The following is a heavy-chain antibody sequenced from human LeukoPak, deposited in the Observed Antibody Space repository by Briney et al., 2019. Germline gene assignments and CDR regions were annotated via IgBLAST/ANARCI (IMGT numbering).Heavy chain of an antibody. CDR3: AREVTNVAFDI. D-gene: IGHD4-17*01. CDR1: GFSFSSYG. Sequence: PGRALRLSCAASGFSFSSYGMHWVRQAPGKGLEWVAVILSDGRNKFYADSVKGRFTVSRDNSKNTLFLQMSSLRADDTALYYCAREVTNVAFDIWGQGTMVTVSS. V-gene: IGHV3-33*01. CDR2: ILSDGRNK. J-gene: IGHJ3*02.